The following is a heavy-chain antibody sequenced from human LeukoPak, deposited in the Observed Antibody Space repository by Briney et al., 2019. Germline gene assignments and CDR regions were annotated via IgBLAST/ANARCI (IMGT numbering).Heavy chain of an antibody. CDR1: GFTLSSYE. CDR2: ISGSGGST. CDR3: ARGLFLSGYLDAFDI. Sequence: PGGSLRLSCTVSGFTLSSYEMTWFRQAPGKGLEWVSAISGSGGSTYYADSVKGRFTISRDNSKNTLYLQMNSLKVEDTALYYCARGLFLSGYLDAFDIWGQGTVVTVSS. V-gene: IGHV3-23*01. D-gene: IGHD3-22*01. J-gene: IGHJ3*02.